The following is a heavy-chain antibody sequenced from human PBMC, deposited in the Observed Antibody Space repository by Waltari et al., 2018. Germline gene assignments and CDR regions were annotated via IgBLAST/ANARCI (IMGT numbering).Heavy chain of an antibody. CDR2: ISGSGGST. CDR3: AKDPPDSSWYFGEGAGGY. CDR1: GFTFNNYA. J-gene: IGHJ4*02. Sequence: EVQLLESGGGLVQPGGSLRLSCAASGFTFNNYAMNWVRQAPGKGLEWVSAISGSGGSTYYADSGKGRFTISRDNSKNTLYLQMNSLRAEDTAVYYCAKDPPDSSWYFGEGAGGYWGQGTLVTVSS. V-gene: IGHV3-23*01. D-gene: IGHD6-13*01.